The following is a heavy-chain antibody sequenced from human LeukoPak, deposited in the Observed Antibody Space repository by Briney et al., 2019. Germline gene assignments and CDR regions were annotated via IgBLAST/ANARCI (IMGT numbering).Heavy chain of an antibody. CDR1: GFTFSSYE. CDR3: ARGQAASFDY. J-gene: IGHJ4*02. V-gene: IGHV3-48*03. CDR2: ISSSGSTI. Sequence: GGALRLSCAASGFTFSSYEMNWVRQAPGKGLEWVSYISSSGSTIYYADSVKGRFTISRDNAKNSLYLQMNSLRAEDTAVYYCARGQAASFDYWGQGTLVTVSS. D-gene: IGHD2-15*01.